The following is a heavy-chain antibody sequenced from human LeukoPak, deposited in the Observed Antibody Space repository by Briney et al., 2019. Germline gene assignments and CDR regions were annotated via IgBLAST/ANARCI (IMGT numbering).Heavy chain of an antibody. CDR2: ISGSSTYT. D-gene: IGHD3-22*01. J-gene: IGHJ4*02. CDR1: GFTFSGYS. Sequence: GGSLRLSCAASGFTFSGYSMTWVRQGPRKGLEWVSSISGSSTYTYYADSVKGRFTISRDNAKNSLDLQMNSLRAEDTAVYYCARAVYYYDSSGQYEGVFDYWGQGTLVTVSS. V-gene: IGHV3-21*01. CDR3: ARAVYYYDSSGQYEGVFDY.